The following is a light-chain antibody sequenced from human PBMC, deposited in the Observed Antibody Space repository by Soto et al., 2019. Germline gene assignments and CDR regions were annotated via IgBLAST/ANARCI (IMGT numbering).Light chain of an antibody. J-gene: IGLJ3*02. V-gene: IGLV2-14*01. CDR1: SSDIGGYNY. CDR2: EVS. Sequence: QSALTQPASVSGSPGQSITISCTGSSSDIGGYNYVSWYQQHPGKAPKLMIYEVSNRPSGVYNRFSGSKSGNTASLTISGLQAEDDAYYYCSSFTSSSTGVFGGGTKVTVL. CDR3: SSFTSSSTGV.